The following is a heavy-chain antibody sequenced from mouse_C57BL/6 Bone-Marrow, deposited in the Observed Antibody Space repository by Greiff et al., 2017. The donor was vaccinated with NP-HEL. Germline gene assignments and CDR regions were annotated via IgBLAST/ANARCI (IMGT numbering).Heavy chain of an antibody. J-gene: IGHJ3*01. V-gene: IGHV1-18*01. CDR3: ARDEGWLSRFAY. Sequence: DVKLQESGPELVKPGASVKIPCKASGYTFTDYNMDWVKQSHGKSLEWIGDINPNNGGTIYNQKFKGKATLTVDKSSSTAYMELRSLTSEDTAVYYCARDEGWLSRFAYWGQGTLVTVSA. D-gene: IGHD2-3*01. CDR2: INPNNGGT. CDR1: GYTFTDYN.